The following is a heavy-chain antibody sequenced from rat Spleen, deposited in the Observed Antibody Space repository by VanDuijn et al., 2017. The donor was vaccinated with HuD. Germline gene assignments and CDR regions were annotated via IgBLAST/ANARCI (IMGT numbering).Heavy chain of an antibody. Sequence: EVQLVESGGGLVQPGRSLKLSCAASGFTFSDYYMAWVRQAPTKGLEWVATISSDGGSNFYRDSVKGRFTISRDNAKSSLYLQMDSLRSEDTATYYCARYSSYFDYWGQGVMVTVSS. J-gene: IGHJ2*01. CDR3: ARYSSYFDY. V-gene: IGHV5-29*01. D-gene: IGHD1-1*01. CDR2: ISSDGGSN. CDR1: GFTFSDYY.